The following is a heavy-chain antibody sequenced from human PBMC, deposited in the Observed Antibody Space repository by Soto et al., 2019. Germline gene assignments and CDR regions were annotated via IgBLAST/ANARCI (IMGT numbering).Heavy chain of an antibody. Sequence: LSEALSLTCTVSGDSIRSYYWTWIRQPPGKGLEWIGYIYYSGSTNYNPSLKSRVTISIDTSKNQFSLKLSSVTAADTAVYYCARGLSIRGVINKYSWFDPWGQGIQVTVSS. CDR2: IYYSGST. V-gene: IGHV4-59*01. D-gene: IGHD3-10*01. CDR3: ARGLSIRGVINKYSWFDP. CDR1: GDSIRSYY. J-gene: IGHJ5*02.